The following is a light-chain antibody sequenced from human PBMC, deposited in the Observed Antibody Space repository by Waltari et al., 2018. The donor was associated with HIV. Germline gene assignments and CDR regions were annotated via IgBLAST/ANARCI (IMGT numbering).Light chain of an antibody. V-gene: IGKV3-11*01. J-gene: IGKJ2*01. CDR3: QHRSSWPRGT. Sequence: EIVLTQSPATLSLSPGERATLSCRASQSISSYLAWYQQKPGQAPRGLISDASNRATGIPARFSGSGSATDFTLTISSLEPEDFAVYYCQHRSSWPRGTFGQGTKLEIK. CDR1: QSISSY. CDR2: DAS.